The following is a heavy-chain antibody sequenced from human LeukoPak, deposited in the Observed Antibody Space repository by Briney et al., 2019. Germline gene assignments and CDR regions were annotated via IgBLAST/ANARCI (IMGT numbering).Heavy chain of an antibody. CDR2: IHSTESYT. V-gene: IGHV3-74*01. J-gene: IGHJ2*01. Sequence: GGSLRLSCEASGFTYWTYWMHWGRQAPGEGLVWVSRIHSTESYTAYADSVKGRFTISRDNAKNTLSLHMRSLRAEDAAIYYCVRETYGAGNRSFDLGAVAPSSLSPQ. CDR3: VRETYGAGNRSFDL. D-gene: IGHD3-10*01. CDR1: GFTYWTYW.